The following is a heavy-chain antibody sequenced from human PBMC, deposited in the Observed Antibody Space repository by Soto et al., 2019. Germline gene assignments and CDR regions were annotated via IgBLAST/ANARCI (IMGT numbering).Heavy chain of an antibody. CDR3: AHGAGWLFDY. V-gene: IGHV2-5*02. Sequence: QITLEESGPALVKPTQTLTLNCTFSGFSLNTRAVGVGWIRQPPGKALEWLAFIYWDDNKYYSPSLKSRLTITKDTSKNQVVLTMTNTGPVDTATYYCAHGAGWLFDYLGQGTQVTVSS. CDR2: IYWDDNK. J-gene: IGHJ4*02. CDR1: GFSLNTRAVG. D-gene: IGHD6-19*01.